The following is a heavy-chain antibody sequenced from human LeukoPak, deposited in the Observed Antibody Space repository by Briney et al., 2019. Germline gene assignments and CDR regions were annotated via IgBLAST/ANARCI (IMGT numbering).Heavy chain of an antibody. J-gene: IGHJ4*02. D-gene: IGHD1-26*01. CDR1: GYSISSGYY. Sequence: SETLSLTCTVSGYSISSGYYWGWIRQPPGKGLEWIGSIYHSGSTYYNPSLKSRVTISVDTSKNQFSLKLSSVTAADTAVYYCARSLGSYAHPFDYWGQGTLVTVSS. CDR3: ARSLGSYAHPFDY. V-gene: IGHV4-38-2*02. CDR2: IYHSGST.